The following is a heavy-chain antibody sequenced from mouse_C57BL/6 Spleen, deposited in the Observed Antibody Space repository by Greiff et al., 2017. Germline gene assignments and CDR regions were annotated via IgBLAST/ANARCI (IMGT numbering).Heavy chain of an antibody. J-gene: IGHJ4*01. CDR3: ARYGHAMDY. V-gene: IGHV7-3*01. Sequence: DVMLVESGGGLVQPGGSLSLSCAASGFTFTDYYMSWVRQPPGKALEWLGFIRNKANGYTTEYRASLKGRFTISRDNSQSILYLQMNALRAEDSATYYCARYGHAMDYWGQGTSVTVSS. CDR2: IRNKANGYTT. CDR1: GFTFTDYY.